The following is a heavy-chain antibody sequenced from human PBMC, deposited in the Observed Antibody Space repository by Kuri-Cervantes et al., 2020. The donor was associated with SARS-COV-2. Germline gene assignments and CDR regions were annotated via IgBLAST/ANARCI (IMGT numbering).Heavy chain of an antibody. CDR3: ARAALYLRQHYYYMDV. CDR1: GGTFSSYA. D-gene: IGHD2-2*01. V-gene: IGHV1-69*05. Sequence: SVKVSCKASGGTFSSYAISWVRQAPGQGLEWMGGIIPIFGTANYAQKFQGRVTITTDESTSTAYMELSGLRSEDTAVYYCARAALYLRQHYYYMDVWGKGTTVTVSS. CDR2: IIPIFGTA. J-gene: IGHJ6*03.